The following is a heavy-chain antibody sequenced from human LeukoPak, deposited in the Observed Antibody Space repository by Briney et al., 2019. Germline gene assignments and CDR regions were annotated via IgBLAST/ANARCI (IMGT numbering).Heavy chain of an antibody. V-gene: IGHV4-30-4*01. CDR2: IYYSGST. CDR3: ARVGSGSYFDY. CDR1: GGSISSGDYY. J-gene: IGHJ4*02. D-gene: IGHD1-26*01. Sequence: SQTLSLTCTVSGGSISSGDYYWSWIRQPPGEGLEWIGYIYYSGSTYYNPSLKSRVTISVDTSKNQFSLKLSSVTATDTAVYYCARVGSGSYFDYWGQGTLVTVSS.